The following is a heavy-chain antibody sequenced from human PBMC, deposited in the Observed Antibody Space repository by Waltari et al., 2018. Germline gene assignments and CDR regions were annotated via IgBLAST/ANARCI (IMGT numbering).Heavy chain of an antibody. D-gene: IGHD6-19*01. CDR1: GYTFTSYD. CDR3: ARVSSAPYRSAWHFDY. J-gene: IGHJ4*02. CDR2: MNPNSGNT. V-gene: IGHV1-8*01. Sequence: QVQLVQSGAEVKKPGASVKVSCKASGYTFTSYDNNWVRQATGQGLGWMGWMNPNSGNTGYAQMFQGRVTMTRHTSISTAYMEVNSLTSEDTAVYYCARVSSAPYRSAWHFDYWGQGTLVTVSS.